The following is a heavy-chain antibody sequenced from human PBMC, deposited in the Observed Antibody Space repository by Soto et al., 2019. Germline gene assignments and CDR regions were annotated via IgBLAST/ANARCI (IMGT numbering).Heavy chain of an antibody. V-gene: IGHV3-48*03. CDR1: GFTFSSYE. Sequence: EVQLVESGGGLVQPGGSLRLSYAASGFTFSSYEMNWVRQAPGKGLEWVSYISSSGSTIYYADSVKGRFTISRDNAKNSLYLQMNSLRAEDTAVYYCARQVRMATITRYFDYWGQGTLVTVSS. J-gene: IGHJ4*02. CDR2: ISSSGSTI. D-gene: IGHD5-12*01. CDR3: ARQVRMATITRYFDY.